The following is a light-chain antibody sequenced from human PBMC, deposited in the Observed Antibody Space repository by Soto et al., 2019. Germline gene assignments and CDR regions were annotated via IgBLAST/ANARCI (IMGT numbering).Light chain of an antibody. Sequence: DIQMTQSPSSLSASVGDRVTITCRASQSISSYLNWYQQKPGKAPKLLIYAASSLQSGVPSRFSGSGSGTDFTLTISSLQPEDFATYYCQQSSSTPQTFGQGTKLEI. CDR2: AAS. J-gene: IGKJ2*01. CDR3: QQSSSTPQT. V-gene: IGKV1-39*01. CDR1: QSISSY.